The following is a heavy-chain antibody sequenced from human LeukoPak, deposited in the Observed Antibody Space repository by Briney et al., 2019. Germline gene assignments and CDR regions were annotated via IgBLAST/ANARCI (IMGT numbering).Heavy chain of an antibody. D-gene: IGHD5-18*01. CDR3: AKGPGIQLWSFQFDY. J-gene: IGHJ4*02. CDR2: IIGNSGSI. CDR1: GFTFDDYA. Sequence: GGSLRLSCAASGFTFDDYAMHWVRQARGKGLEWGSGIIGNSGSIGYADSVKGRFTISRDNAKNSLCRHMNSLRAEDTALYYCAKGPGIQLWSFQFDYWGQGTLVTVSS. V-gene: IGHV3-9*01.